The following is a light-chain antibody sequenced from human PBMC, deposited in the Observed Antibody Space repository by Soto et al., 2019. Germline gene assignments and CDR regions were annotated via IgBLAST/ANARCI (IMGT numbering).Light chain of an antibody. Sequence: QSALTQPPSVSGAPGQRVTISCTGSSSNIGAGYDVHWYRQLPGTAPKLLIYGNINRPSGVPDRFSGSKSGTSASLAITGLQAEDEADYYCQSYDSSLSGWVFGGGTKLTVL. V-gene: IGLV1-40*01. J-gene: IGLJ3*02. CDR2: GNI. CDR3: QSYDSSLSGWV. CDR1: SSNIGAGYD.